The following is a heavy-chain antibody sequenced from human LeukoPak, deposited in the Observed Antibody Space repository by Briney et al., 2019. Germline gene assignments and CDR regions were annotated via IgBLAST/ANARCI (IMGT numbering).Heavy chain of an antibody. CDR3: ARTAMVHWYFDL. Sequence: SETLSLTCTVSGGSISSSSYYWGWIRQPPGKGLEWIGYIYYSGSTNYNPSLKSRVTISVDTSKNQFSLKLSSVTAADTAVYYCARTAMVHWYFDLWGRGTLVTVSS. V-gene: IGHV4-61*05. CDR2: IYYSGST. CDR1: GGSISSSSYY. D-gene: IGHD5-18*01. J-gene: IGHJ2*01.